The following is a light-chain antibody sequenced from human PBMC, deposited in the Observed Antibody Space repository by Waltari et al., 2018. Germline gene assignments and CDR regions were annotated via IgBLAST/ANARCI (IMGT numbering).Light chain of an antibody. V-gene: IGLV2-23*01. CDR1: SSAVGSNNL. CDR3: CSYAGDRV. Sequence: QSAMTQPASVPGSPGQPITISCPGTSSAVGSNNLVSWYQQRPGKAPTHMNYEATKRPTGVSDRFSGARSGNTASLTISGLQAEDEADYYCCSYAGDRVFGSGTKVTVL. J-gene: IGLJ1*01. CDR2: EAT.